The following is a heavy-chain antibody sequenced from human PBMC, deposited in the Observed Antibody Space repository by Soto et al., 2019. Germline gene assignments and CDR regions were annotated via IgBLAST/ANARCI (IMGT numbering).Heavy chain of an antibody. CDR1: GYTFTSYG. Sequence: GASVKVSCKASGYTFTSYGISWVRQAPGQGLEWMGWISAYNGNTNYAQKLQGRVTMTTDTSTSTAYMELRSLRSDDTAVYYCARDREAARHHYYYYMDVWGKGTTVTVSS. CDR2: ISAYNGNT. J-gene: IGHJ6*03. CDR3: ARDREAARHHYYYYMDV. D-gene: IGHD6-6*01. V-gene: IGHV1-18*01.